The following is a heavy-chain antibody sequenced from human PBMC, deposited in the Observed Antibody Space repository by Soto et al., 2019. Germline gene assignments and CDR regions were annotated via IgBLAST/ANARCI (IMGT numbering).Heavy chain of an antibody. CDR2: IKNKANSYTT. Sequence: PGGSLRLSCAASGFTFSAHYMDWVRQAPGKGLEWVGRIKNKANSYTTEYAASVEGRFTISREDSQNSLYLQMNSLKTEDTAVYYCARVSLVGPSGGRYFDYLGQGSQVAVSS. CDR3: ARVSLVGPSGGRYFDY. V-gene: IGHV3-72*01. CDR1: GFTFSAHY. J-gene: IGHJ4*02. D-gene: IGHD1-26*01.